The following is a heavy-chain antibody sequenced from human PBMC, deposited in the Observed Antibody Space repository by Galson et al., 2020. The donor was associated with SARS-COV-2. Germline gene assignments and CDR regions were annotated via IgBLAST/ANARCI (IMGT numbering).Heavy chain of an antibody. D-gene: IGHD3-10*01. CDR1: GRTLTETA. CDR3: TTGGLWFGELPPWQAYFET. V-gene: IGHV1-24*01. J-gene: IGHJ4*02. Sequence: GASVKVSCKVSGRTLTETAIHWVRQAPGRGLEWMGGFDSEDAETAYAERFQGRVTMTEDTSTDTAYMELSSLRSEDTAVYYCTTGGLWFGELPPWQAYFETWGQGTLVTVSS. CDR2: FDSEDAET.